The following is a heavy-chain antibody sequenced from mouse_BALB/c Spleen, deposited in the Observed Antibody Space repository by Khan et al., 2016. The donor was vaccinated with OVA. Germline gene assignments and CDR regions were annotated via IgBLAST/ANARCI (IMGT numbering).Heavy chain of an antibody. CDR2: ISNSGSA. CDR1: GYSITRDYA. V-gene: IGHV3-2*02. Sequence: VQLKESGPGLVKPSQSLSLTCTVTGYSITRDYAWNWIRQFPGNELEWMGYISNSGSASYNPSLKSRISITRDTSKNQFFLQLDSVTPEDTATXCCASELGRYYAMDYWGQGTSVTVSS. J-gene: IGHJ4*01. CDR3: ASELGRYYAMDY. D-gene: IGHD4-1*01.